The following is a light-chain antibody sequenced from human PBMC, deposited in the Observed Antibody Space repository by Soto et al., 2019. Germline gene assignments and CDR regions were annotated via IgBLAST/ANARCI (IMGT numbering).Light chain of an antibody. CDR1: SSDLGSYNL. Sequence: QSALTQPASVSGSPGQWITSSCSGTSSDLGSYNLVSWYQQHPGKAPKRMIYEGSRRPSGVSTRVSGSKSGNTASLTISGLQAEDEADYSCCSYAGSSTVFGGGTKVTVL. J-gene: IGLJ2*01. V-gene: IGLV2-23*01. CDR2: EGS. CDR3: CSYAGSSTV.